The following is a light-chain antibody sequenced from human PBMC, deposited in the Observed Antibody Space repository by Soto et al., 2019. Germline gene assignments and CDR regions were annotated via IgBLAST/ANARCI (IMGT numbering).Light chain of an antibody. V-gene: IGKV3-11*02. J-gene: IGKJ2*01. CDR1: QDVRIF. Sequence: EILLAQSPATLSLSPGERATLSCKASQDVRIFLAWYQHKPGQAPRLLIHDASNRATGVPARFSGSGSGRDFTLTITSLEPEDFAVYYCQQRSTWLYTFGQGTKLEV. CDR3: QQRSTWLYT. CDR2: DAS.